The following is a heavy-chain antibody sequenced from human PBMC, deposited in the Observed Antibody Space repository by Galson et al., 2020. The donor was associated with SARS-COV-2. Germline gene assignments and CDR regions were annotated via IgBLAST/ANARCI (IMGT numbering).Heavy chain of an antibody. D-gene: IGHD3-10*01. CDR3: ARDLITMVWGLITAHYYYYGMDV. CDR2: IYYSGST. V-gene: IGHV4-39*07. Sequence: ASETLSLTCTVSGGSISSSSYYWGWIRQPPGKGLEWIGSIYYSGSTYYNPSLKSRVTISVDTSKNQFSLKLSSVTAADTAVYYCARDLITMVWGLITAHYYYYGMDVWGQGTTVTVSS. CDR1: GGSISSSSYY. J-gene: IGHJ6*02.